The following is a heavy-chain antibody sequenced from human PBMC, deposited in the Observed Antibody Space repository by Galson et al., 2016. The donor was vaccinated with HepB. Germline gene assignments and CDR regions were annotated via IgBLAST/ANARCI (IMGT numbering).Heavy chain of an antibody. CDR3: ASLGYCSGDDCNGVN. CDR2: IYHSGST. J-gene: IGHJ4*02. D-gene: IGHD2-15*01. V-gene: IGHV4-4*02. Sequence: SETLSLTCAVSGGSISYRNWWSWVRQSPGKGLEWIGEIYHSGSTNYNPSLKTRVTMSLDKSNSQFSLSLTSVTAEDTAVNYCASLGYCSGDDCNGVNWGQGTLVTVSS. CDR1: GGSISYRNW.